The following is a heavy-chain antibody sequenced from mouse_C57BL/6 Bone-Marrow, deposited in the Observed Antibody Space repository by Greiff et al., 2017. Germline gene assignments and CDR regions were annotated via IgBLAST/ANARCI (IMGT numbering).Heavy chain of an antibody. V-gene: IGHV14-4*01. CDR1: GFNIKDDY. Sequence: VQLQQSGAELVRPGASVKLSCTASGFNIKDDYMHWVKQRPEQGLEWIGWIDPENGDTEYASKFQGKATITADTSSNTAYLQLSSLTAEDTAVDSCTPYGNYDFDYWGQGTTLTVSS. D-gene: IGHD2-1*01. CDR3: TPYGNYDFDY. J-gene: IGHJ2*01. CDR2: IDPENGDT.